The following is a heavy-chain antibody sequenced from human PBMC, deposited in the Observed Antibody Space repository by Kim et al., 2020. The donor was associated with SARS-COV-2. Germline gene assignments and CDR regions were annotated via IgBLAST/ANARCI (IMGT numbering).Heavy chain of an antibody. J-gene: IGHJ5*02. CDR1: GFTFSNYW. CDR2: INGDGRGI. D-gene: IGHD3-10*01. CDR3: ARGPYYYGSENYDNAWFEP. Sequence: GGSLRLSCAGSGFTFSNYWMHWVRQVPGKGLVWVSRINGDGRGIMYADSVRGRFTISRDNAKNTLDLQMNSLRAEDTALYYCARGPYYYGSENYDNAWFEPWGQGTQVTVSS. V-gene: IGHV3-74*03.